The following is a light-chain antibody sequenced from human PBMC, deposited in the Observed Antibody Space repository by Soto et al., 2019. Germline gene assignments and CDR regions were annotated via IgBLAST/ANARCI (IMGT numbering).Light chain of an antibody. V-gene: IGLV2-8*01. CDR3: HSYATRNNVV. CDR2: EVT. J-gene: IGLJ2*01. Sequence: QSALIQPPSASGSPGQSVTISCTGTSSDVGGYNYVSWYQQHPGKAPKLMIYEVTKRPSGVPDRFSGSKSGNTASLTVSGLQAEDEADYYCHSYATRNNVVFGGGTKLTFL. CDR1: SSDVGGYNY.